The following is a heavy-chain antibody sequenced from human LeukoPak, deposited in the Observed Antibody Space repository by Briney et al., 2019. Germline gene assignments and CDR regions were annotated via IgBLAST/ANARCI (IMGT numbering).Heavy chain of an antibody. V-gene: IGHV4-59*08. CDR1: GGSISSYY. CDR3: ARLGSGDSNFDY. D-gene: IGHD2-21*02. J-gene: IGHJ4*02. Sequence: SETLSLTCTVSGGSISSYYWSWIRQPPGKGLEWIGYIYYSGSTNYNPSLKSRVTISVGTSKNQFSLKLSSVTAADTAVYYCARLGSGDSNFDYWGQGTLVTVSS. CDR2: IYYSGST.